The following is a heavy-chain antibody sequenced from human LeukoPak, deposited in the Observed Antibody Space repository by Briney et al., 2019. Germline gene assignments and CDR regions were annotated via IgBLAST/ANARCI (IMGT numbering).Heavy chain of an antibody. CDR2: IIPIFGTA. CDR1: GGTFSSYA. J-gene: IGHJ6*02. V-gene: IGHV1-69*01. CDR3: ARANYDFWSGYYDQAYYYYYGMDV. D-gene: IGHD3-3*01. Sequence: GASVKVSCKASGGTFSSYAISWARQAPGQGLEWMGGIIPIFGTADYAQKFQGRVTITADESTSTAYMELSSLRSEDTAVYYCARANYDFWSGYYDQAYYYYYGMDVWGQGTTVTVSS.